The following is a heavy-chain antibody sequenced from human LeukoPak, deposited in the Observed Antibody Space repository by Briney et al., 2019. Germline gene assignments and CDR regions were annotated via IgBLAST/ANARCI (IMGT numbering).Heavy chain of an antibody. V-gene: IGHV4-39*01. CDR3: ARHSGWELRVDY. Sequence: PSVTVSLTCTVSSVSISSISYYWGWIRQAPGRVRWWNGSIYCSGCTYYIQSLESRITISVDRSKDQLLRKLSSVATADNAGYYCARHSGWELRVDYWGQGTLVTVSS. CDR1: SVSISSISYY. J-gene: IGHJ4*02. D-gene: IGHD1-26*01. CDR2: IYCSGCT.